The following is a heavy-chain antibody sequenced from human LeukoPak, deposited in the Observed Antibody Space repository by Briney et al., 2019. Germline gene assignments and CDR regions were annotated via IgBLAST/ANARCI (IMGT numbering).Heavy chain of an antibody. Sequence: GGSLRLSCAASGFTCSSYEMNWVRQAPGKGLEWVSYISSSGSTIYYADSVKGRFTISRDNAKNSLYLQMNSLRAEDTAVYYCAELGITMIGGVWGKGTTVTISS. J-gene: IGHJ6*04. CDR1: GFTCSSYE. D-gene: IGHD3-10*02. CDR3: AELGITMIGGV. V-gene: IGHV3-48*03. CDR2: ISSSGSTI.